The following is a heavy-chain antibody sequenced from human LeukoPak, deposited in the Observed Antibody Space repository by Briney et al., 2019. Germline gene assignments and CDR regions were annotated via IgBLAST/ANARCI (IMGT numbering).Heavy chain of an antibody. Sequence: GASVKVSCKVSGYTLTELSMHWVRQAPGKGLEWMGGFDPEDGETIYAQKFQGRVTMTEDTSTDTAYMELSSLRSEDTAVYYCATRALGGYYFLIDYWGQGALVTVSS. CDR2: FDPEDGET. J-gene: IGHJ4*02. V-gene: IGHV1-24*01. D-gene: IGHD3-22*01. CDR1: GYTLTELS. CDR3: ATRALGGYYFLIDY.